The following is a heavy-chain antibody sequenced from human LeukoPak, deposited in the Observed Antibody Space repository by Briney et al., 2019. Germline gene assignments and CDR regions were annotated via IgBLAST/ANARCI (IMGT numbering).Heavy chain of an antibody. V-gene: IGHV3-23*01. CDR2: ISGSGGSA. CDR3: AKRGVVIRVILVGFHKEAYYFDS. J-gene: IGHJ4*02. D-gene: IGHD3-22*01. Sequence: GGSLRLSCAVSGITLSNYGMSWVRQAPGKGPDWVAGISGSGGSAYYADAVKGRFTISRDNPKNTLYLQMNSLRVEDTAVYFCAKRGVVIRVILVGFHKEAYYFDSWGQGALVTVSS. CDR1: GITLSNYG.